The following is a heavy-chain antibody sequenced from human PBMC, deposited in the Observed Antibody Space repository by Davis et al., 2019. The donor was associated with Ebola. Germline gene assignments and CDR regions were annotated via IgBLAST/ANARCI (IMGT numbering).Heavy chain of an antibody. V-gene: IGHV1-69*05. Sequence: AASVKVSCKASGGTFSSYAISWVRQAPGQGLEWMGGIIPIFGTANYAQKLQGRVTMTTDTSTSTAYMELRSLRSDDTAVYYCARDGGIAARRGLQGYWGQGTLVTVSS. CDR2: IIPIFGTA. D-gene: IGHD6-6*01. J-gene: IGHJ4*02. CDR1: GGTFSSYA. CDR3: ARDGGIAARRGLQGY.